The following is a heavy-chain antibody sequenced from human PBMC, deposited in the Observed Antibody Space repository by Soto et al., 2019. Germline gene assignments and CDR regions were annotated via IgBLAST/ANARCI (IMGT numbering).Heavy chain of an antibody. CDR3: ADGPEQWLTYYNRPDFPADY. Sequence: GGSLRLSCAASGFTFSSYAMSWVRQAPGKGLEWVSAISGSGGSTYYADSVKGRFTISRDNSKNTLYLQMNSLRAEDTAVYYCADGPEQWLTYYNRPDFPADYWGQGTLVTVSS. CDR2: ISGSGGST. D-gene: IGHD6-19*01. CDR1: GFTFSSYA. J-gene: IGHJ4*02. V-gene: IGHV3-23*01.